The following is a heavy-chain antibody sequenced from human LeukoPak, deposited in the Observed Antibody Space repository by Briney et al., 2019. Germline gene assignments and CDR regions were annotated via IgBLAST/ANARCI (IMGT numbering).Heavy chain of an antibody. D-gene: IGHD3-9*01. CDR2: INTNTGNP. V-gene: IGHV7-4-1*02. J-gene: IGHJ4*02. Sequence: ASVKVSCKASGYTFNSHAMNWVRQAPGQGLEWMGWINTNTGNPTYAQGFTGRFVFSLDTSVSTAYLQISSLKAEDTAVYYCARDMDILTGYYTPYFDYWGQGTLVTVSS. CDR1: GYTFNSHA. CDR3: ARDMDILTGYYTPYFDY.